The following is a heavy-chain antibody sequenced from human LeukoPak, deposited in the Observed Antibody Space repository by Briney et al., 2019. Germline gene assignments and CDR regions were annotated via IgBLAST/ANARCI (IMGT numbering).Heavy chain of an antibody. CDR2: ISTSGSTM. V-gene: IGHV3-11*04. D-gene: IGHD6-13*01. J-gene: IGHJ3*02. Sequence: GGSLRLSCVASGFKFSDSYMNWIRQAPGKGLEWISYISTSGSTMYYADSVKGRFTISRDNAKNSLYLQMNSLRAEDTAIYYCARDNLAAAGDHNFDIWGQGTMVTVSS. CDR3: ARDNLAAAGDHNFDI. CDR1: GFKFSDSY.